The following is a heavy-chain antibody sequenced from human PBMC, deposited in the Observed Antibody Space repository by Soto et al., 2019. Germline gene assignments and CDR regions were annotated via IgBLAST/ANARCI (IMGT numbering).Heavy chain of an antibody. CDR2: ISSSSSYT. V-gene: IGHV3-11*06. Sequence: QVQLVESGGGLVKPGGSLRLSCAASGFTFSDYYMSWIRQAPGKGLEWVSYISSSSSYTNYADSVKGRFTISRDNAKNSLYLQMKSLRAEDTAVYYCARDLNYYGSGSYYDYWGQGTLVTVSS. CDR1: GFTFSDYY. CDR3: ARDLNYYGSGSYYDY. J-gene: IGHJ4*02. D-gene: IGHD3-10*01.